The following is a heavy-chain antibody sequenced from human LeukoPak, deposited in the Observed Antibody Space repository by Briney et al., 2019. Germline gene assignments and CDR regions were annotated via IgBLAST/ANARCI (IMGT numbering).Heavy chain of an antibody. Sequence: ASVKVSCKASGYTFTGYYMHWVRQAPGQGLEWMGWINPNTGGTNYAQKFQGRVTMTRDTSISTAYMELSRLRSDDTAVYYCARVMPILTGYYGEDGENAFDIWGQGTMVTVSS. D-gene: IGHD3-9*01. CDR3: ARVMPILTGYYGEDGENAFDI. J-gene: IGHJ3*02. V-gene: IGHV1-2*02. CDR1: GYTFTGYY. CDR2: INPNTGGT.